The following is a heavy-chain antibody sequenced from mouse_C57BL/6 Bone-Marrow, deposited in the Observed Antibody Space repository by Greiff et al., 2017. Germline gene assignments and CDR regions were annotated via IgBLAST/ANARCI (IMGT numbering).Heavy chain of an antibody. CDR3: TIGGYYGSSYGFAY. CDR1: GFTFSDAW. J-gene: IGHJ3*01. CDR2: IRNKANNHAT. D-gene: IGHD1-1*01. Sequence: EVMLVESGGGLVQPGGSMKLSCAASGFTFSDAWMDWVRQSPEKGLEWVAEIRNKANNHATYYAESVKGRFTISRDDSKSSVYLQMNSLRAEDTGIYYCTIGGYYGSSYGFAYWGQGTLVTVSA. V-gene: IGHV6-6*01.